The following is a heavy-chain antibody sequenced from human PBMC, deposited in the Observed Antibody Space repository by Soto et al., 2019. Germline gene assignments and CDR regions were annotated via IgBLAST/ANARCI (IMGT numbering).Heavy chain of an antibody. V-gene: IGHV1-3*01. CDR3: ARERESAWFDP. J-gene: IGHJ5*02. Sequence: ASVKVSCKASGYSFTNYAMHWVRQAPGQRLEWMGWINAGNGNTKYSQKFQGRVTITRDTSASTAYMELSSLRSEDTAVYYCARERESAWFDPWGQGTLVTVSS. CDR1: GYSFTNYA. CDR2: INAGNGNT.